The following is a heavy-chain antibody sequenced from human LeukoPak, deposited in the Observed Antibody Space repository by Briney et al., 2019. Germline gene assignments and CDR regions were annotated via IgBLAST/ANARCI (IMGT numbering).Heavy chain of an antibody. CDR2: IIPIFGTA. J-gene: IGHJ4*02. Sequence: SVKVSCKASGGTFSSYAISWVRQAPGQGLEWMGGIIPIFGTANYAQKFQGRVTITTDESTSTAYMALSSLRSEDTAVYYCARAPEMATLHFDYWGQGTLVTVSS. V-gene: IGHV1-69*05. D-gene: IGHD5-24*01. CDR3: ARAPEMATLHFDY. CDR1: GGTFSSYA.